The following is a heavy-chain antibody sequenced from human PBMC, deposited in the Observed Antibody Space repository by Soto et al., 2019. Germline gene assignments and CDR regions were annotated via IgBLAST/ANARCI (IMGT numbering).Heavy chain of an antibody. CDR2: ISSSSSYI. V-gene: IGHV3-21*01. D-gene: IGHD2-2*01. CDR1: GFTFSSYS. Sequence: GGSLRLSCAASGFTFSSYSMNWVRQAPGKGLEWVSSISSSSSYIYYADSVKGRFTISRDNAKNSLYLQMNSLRAEDTAVYYCARVYCSSTSCPRLHYYGMDVWGQGTTVTVSS. CDR3: ARVYCSSTSCPRLHYYGMDV. J-gene: IGHJ6*02.